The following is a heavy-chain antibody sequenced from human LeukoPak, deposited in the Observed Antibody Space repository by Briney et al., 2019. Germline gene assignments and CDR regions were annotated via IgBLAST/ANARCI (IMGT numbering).Heavy chain of an antibody. V-gene: IGHV4-30-2*01. J-gene: IGHJ4*02. CDR2: IYHSGST. CDR1: GGSISSGGYS. Sequence: SETLSLTCAVSGGSISSGGYSWSWIRQPPGKGLEWIGYIYHSGSTYYNPSLKSRVTISVDRSKNQFSLKLSSVTAADTAVYYCARGSNTAVRYWGQGTLVIVSS. CDR3: ARGSNTAVRY. D-gene: IGHD5-18*01.